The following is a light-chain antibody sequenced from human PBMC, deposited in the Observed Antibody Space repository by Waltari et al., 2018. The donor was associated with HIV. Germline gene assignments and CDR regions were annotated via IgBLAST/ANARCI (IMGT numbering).Light chain of an antibody. CDR1: TSNIGNHA. V-gene: IGLV1-36*01. CDR3: GAWDDDLSGVV. CDR2: YDD. Sequence: QSVLTQPPSVSEAPRQRVTISCSGSTSNIGNHAVNWYQQLPGKAPKLLIYYDDLLPAGVSDRFSGSKSGTSASLAISGLQSEDEAHYYCGAWDDDLSGVVFGGGTKVTVL. J-gene: IGLJ2*01.